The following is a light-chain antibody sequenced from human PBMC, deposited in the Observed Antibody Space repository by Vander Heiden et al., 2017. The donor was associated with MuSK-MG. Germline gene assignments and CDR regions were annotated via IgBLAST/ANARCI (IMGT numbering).Light chain of an antibody. J-gene: IGKJ4*01. CDR3: QQTNRFPRT. CDR2: AAS. V-gene: IGKV1-12*01. Sequence: DIQMTQSPSSVSASVGDRVTITCRASQGISSWVAWYQQKPGKVPKLLIYAASSLQIGVPSRFSGSGSGTDFTLTISSLKPEDFATYYCQQTNRFPRTFGGGTKVDIK. CDR1: QGISSW.